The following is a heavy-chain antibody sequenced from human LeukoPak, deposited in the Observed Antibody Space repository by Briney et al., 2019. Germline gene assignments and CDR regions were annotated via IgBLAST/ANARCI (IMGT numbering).Heavy chain of an antibody. CDR1: GFTFSNAW. Sequence: GGSLRLSCAASGFTFSNAWMSWVRQAPGKGLEWVGRIKSKTDGGTTDYAAPVKGRFSISRDDPKNTLYLQMNSLKTEDTAVYYCTTREDSSGWYGLDYWGQGTLVTVSS. D-gene: IGHD6-19*01. CDR2: IKSKTDGGTT. J-gene: IGHJ4*02. CDR3: TTREDSSGWYGLDY. V-gene: IGHV3-15*01.